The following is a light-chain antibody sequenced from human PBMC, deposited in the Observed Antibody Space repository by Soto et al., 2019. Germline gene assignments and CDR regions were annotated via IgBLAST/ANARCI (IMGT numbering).Light chain of an antibody. Sequence: DIQMTQSPSSVSAFVGDRVIITCRASQGISRSLAWYQQKSGEAPKLLIYAASNLQSGVPSRFSGSGSGTDFTLTITRLQPEDFATYYCQQANSFPFTFGPGTKADSK. CDR3: QQANSFPFT. CDR1: QGISRS. CDR2: AAS. J-gene: IGKJ3*01. V-gene: IGKV1-12*01.